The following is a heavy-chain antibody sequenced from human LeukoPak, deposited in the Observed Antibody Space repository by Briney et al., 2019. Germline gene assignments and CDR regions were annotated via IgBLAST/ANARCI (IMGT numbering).Heavy chain of an antibody. CDR1: AFTFSDYW. CDR2: IKKDGSEE. Sequence: GGSLRLSCAASAFTFSDYWMSWVRQAPGKGPEWVANIKKDGSEEHYVDSVKGQFTDSRNNAKNSLFLQMNTLRVEDTAVYYCATYDNWVAGDVWGQGTTVSVSS. CDR3: ATYDNWVAGDV. J-gene: IGHJ6*02. D-gene: IGHD1-20*01. V-gene: IGHV3-7*01.